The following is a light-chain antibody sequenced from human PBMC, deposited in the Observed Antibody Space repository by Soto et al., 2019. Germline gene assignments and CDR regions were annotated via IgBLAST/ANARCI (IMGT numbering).Light chain of an antibody. CDR1: SSAIGTYDY. J-gene: IGLJ2*01. V-gene: IGLV2-14*03. CDR2: DVS. Sequence: QSALTHPASVPGSPGQSFTISCPGTSSAIGTYDYVSWYQQHPGKAPNLIIYDVSDRPSGVSNRFSGSKSGNTASLTISGLQAEDEADYYCTSYARSSTVLFGGGTKLTVL. CDR3: TSYARSSTVL.